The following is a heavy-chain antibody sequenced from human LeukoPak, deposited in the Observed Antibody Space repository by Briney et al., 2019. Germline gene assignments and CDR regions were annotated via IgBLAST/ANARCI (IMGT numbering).Heavy chain of an antibody. CDR1: GGSISSGGYY. CDR2: IYYSGST. J-gene: IGHJ5*02. CDR3: ARGVYQLLSP. V-gene: IGHV4-31*03. Sequence: SETLSLTCTVSGGSISSGGYYWSWIPHHPGKGLEWIGYIYYSGSTYYNPSLKSRVTISVDTSKNQFSLKLSSVTAADTAVYYCARGVYQLLSPWGQGTLVTVSS. D-gene: IGHD2-2*01.